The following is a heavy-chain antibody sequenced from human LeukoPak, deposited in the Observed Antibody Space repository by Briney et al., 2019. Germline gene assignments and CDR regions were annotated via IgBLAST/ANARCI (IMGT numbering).Heavy chain of an antibody. J-gene: IGHJ4*02. CDR1: GFTSSSYG. D-gene: IGHD2-21*01. Sequence: PGRSLRLSCAASGFTSSSYGMHWVRQAPGKGLEWVAVISYDGSNKYYADSVKGRFTISRDNSKNTLYLQMNSLRAEDTAVYYCAKDLDGDSNYWGQGTLVTVSS. CDR3: AKDLDGDSNY. V-gene: IGHV3-30*18. CDR2: ISYDGSNK.